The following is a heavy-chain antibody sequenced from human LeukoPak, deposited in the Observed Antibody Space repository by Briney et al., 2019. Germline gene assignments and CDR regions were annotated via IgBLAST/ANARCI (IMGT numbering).Heavy chain of an antibody. V-gene: IGHV1-18*01. D-gene: IGHD5-18*01. CDR3: ARDGDRDTAMVRPLDY. Sequence: ASVKVSCKASGYTFTSYGISWVRQAPGQGLEWMGWISAYNGNTNYAQKLQGRVTMTTDTSTSTAYMELRSLRSDDTAVYYCARDGDRDTAMVRPLDYWGQGTLVTVSS. J-gene: IGHJ4*02. CDR2: ISAYNGNT. CDR1: GYTFTSYG.